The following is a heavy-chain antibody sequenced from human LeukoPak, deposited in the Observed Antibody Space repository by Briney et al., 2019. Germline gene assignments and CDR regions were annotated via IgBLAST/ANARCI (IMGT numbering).Heavy chain of an antibody. CDR2: IYHSGST. CDR3: ARVADIVVVPAAIPSAFDI. V-gene: IGHV4-30-2*01. J-gene: IGHJ3*02. D-gene: IGHD2-2*01. CDR1: GGSISSGGYY. Sequence: PSETLSLTCTVSGGSISSGGYYWSWIRQPPGKGLEWTGYIYHSGSTYYNPSLKSRVTISVDTSKNQFSLKLSSVTAADTAVYYCARVADIVVVPAAIPSAFDIWGQGTMVTVSS.